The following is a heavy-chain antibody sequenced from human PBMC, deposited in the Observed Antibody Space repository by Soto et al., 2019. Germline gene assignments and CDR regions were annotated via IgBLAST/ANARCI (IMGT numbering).Heavy chain of an antibody. CDR3: AKLSGGQQPHMDV. V-gene: IGHV3-30*18. CDR1: GFNFSSYG. J-gene: IGHJ6*02. D-gene: IGHD5-18*01. Sequence: QVQLVESGGGVVQPGRSLRLSCAASGFNFSSYGMHWVRQAPGKGLEWVADISYDGSNKYYADSVKGRFTISRDNSKNTQYQQKNRLTAEDTAVYYCAKLSGGQQPHMDVWGQGSTVTASS. CDR2: ISYDGSNK.